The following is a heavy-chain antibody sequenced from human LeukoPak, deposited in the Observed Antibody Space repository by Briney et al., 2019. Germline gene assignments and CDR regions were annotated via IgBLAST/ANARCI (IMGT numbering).Heavy chain of an antibody. Sequence: SETLSLTCAVYGGSFSGYYWSWIRQPPGKGLEWIGEINHSGSTNYNPSLKSRVTISVDTSKNQFSLKLSSVTAADTAVYYCARGRTELAAAGNIDNWGQGTLVTVSS. V-gene: IGHV4-34*01. J-gene: IGHJ4*02. CDR1: GGSFSGYY. CDR2: INHSGST. CDR3: ARGRTELAAAGNIDN. D-gene: IGHD6-13*01.